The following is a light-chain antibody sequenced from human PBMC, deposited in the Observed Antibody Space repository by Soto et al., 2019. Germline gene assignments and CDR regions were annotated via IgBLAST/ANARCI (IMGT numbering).Light chain of an antibody. J-gene: IGKJ1*01. CDR3: QQYNNWPRT. Sequence: EIVMTQSPATLSVSPGERVTLSCRASQSLSGNLAWYQQKPGLAPRLLINRASTRATGIPARFSGSGSETEFTLTISSLQSEYFAVYYCQQYNNWPRTFGQGTKVEIK. CDR2: RAS. V-gene: IGKV3-15*01. CDR1: QSLSGN.